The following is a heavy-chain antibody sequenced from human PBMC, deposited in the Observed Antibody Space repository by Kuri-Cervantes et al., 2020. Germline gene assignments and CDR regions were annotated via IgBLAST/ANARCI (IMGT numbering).Heavy chain of an antibody. D-gene: IGHD5-12*01. CDR1: GGSISSGDYY. V-gene: IGHV4-30-4*01. Sequence: SETLSLTCTVSGGSISSGDYYWSWIRQPPGKGLEWIGYIYYSGNTYYNPSLKSRVTISVDTSKNQFSLKLSSVTAADTAVYYCARGGRGYSGLDLPLSWGQGTLVTVSS. CDR3: ARGGRGYSGLDLPLS. CDR2: IYYSGNT. J-gene: IGHJ4*02.